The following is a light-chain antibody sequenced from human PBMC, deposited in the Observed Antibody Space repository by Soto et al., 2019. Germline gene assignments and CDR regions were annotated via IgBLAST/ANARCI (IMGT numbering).Light chain of an antibody. CDR2: SDY. J-gene: IGLJ3*02. CDR1: SSDFGSNT. V-gene: IGLV1-44*01. CDR3: ASWDDSLNGWV. Sequence: QSVLTQPPSASGTPGRRVTISCSGSSSDFGSNTVDWYQQLPRTAPKLLIYSDYQRPSGVPDRFSGSKSGTSASLAIRGLQSEDEADYYCASWDDSLNGWVFGGGTKLTVL.